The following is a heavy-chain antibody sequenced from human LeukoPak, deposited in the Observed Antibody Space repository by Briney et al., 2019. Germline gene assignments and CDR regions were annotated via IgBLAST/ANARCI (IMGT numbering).Heavy chain of an antibody. CDR3: ARGRHDYGDYGDFQH. CDR1: GYTFTSYG. D-gene: IGHD4-17*01. V-gene: IGHV1-18*01. Sequence: ASVKVSCKASGYTFTSYGISWVRQAPGQGLEWMGWISAYNGNTNYAQKLQGRVTMTTDTSTSTAYMELRSLRSDDTAVYYCARGRHDYGDYGDFQHWGQGTLVTVSS. CDR2: ISAYNGNT. J-gene: IGHJ1*01.